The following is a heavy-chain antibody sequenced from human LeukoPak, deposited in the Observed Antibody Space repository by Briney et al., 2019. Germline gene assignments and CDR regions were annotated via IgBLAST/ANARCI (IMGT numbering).Heavy chain of an antibody. CDR3: ASAMVRGDIFAFDI. Sequence: SETLSLTCTVSGGSISSYYWSWIRQPPGKGLEWIGYIYYSGSTNYNPSLKSRVTISVDTSKNQFSLKLSSVTAADTAVYYCASAMVRGDIFAFDIWGQGTMVTVSS. CDR2: IYYSGST. D-gene: IGHD3-10*01. J-gene: IGHJ3*02. V-gene: IGHV4-59*01. CDR1: GGSISSYY.